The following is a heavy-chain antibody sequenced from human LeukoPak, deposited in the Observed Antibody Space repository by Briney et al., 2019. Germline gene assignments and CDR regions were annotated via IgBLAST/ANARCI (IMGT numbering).Heavy chain of an antibody. Sequence: PSETLSLTCTVSGGSIKSNYWSWIRQPAGKGLEWIGRIYTSGSTNYNPSLKSRVTMSVDTSKNQFSLKLSSVTAADTAVYYCAREFVDDYGAPRVFDYWGQGTLVSVSS. J-gene: IGHJ4*02. V-gene: IGHV4-4*07. CDR1: GGSIKSNY. CDR2: IYTSGST. D-gene: IGHD4-17*01. CDR3: AREFVDDYGAPRVFDY.